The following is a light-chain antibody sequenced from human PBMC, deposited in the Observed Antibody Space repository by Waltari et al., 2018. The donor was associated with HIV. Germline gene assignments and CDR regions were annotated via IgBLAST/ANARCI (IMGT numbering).Light chain of an antibody. Sequence: QSALTQPRSVSGSPGQSVTISCTGTSSDVGDYNYVSWYQQHPGKAPKLMIFDVNTRPSGVPDLFSGSKSGNTASLTISGLQAEDEADYYCCSYADKYTWVFGGGTKLTVL. CDR2: DVN. CDR3: CSYADKYTWV. CDR1: SSDVGDYNY. J-gene: IGLJ3*02. V-gene: IGLV2-11*01.